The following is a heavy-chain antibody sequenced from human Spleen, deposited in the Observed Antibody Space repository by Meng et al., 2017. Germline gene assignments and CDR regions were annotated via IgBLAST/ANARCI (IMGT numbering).Heavy chain of an antibody. J-gene: IGHJ4*02. CDR2: TSSSGSTI. CDR3: ARDDDYGDRIDY. D-gene: IGHD4-17*01. CDR1: GFTFSNYE. V-gene: IGHV3-48*03. Sequence: GESLKISCAASGFTFSNYEMSWVRQAPGKGLEWVSYTSSSGSTIDYADSVKGRFIISRDNAKNSLYLQMNSLRAEDTAVYYCARDDDYGDRIDYWGQGTLVTVSS.